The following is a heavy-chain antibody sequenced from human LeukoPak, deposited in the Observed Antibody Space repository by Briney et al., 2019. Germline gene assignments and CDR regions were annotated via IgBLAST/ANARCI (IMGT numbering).Heavy chain of an antibody. Sequence: SETLSLTCTVSGGSISSYYWSWIRQPPGKGQEWIGYIYYSGSTNYSHSPMSRVTISVDKSKNQFPLKLSPITASDTGVYYSQRLIWFGEPDAFDIWGQGTMVTVSS. J-gene: IGHJ3*02. V-gene: IGHV4-59*08. CDR2: IYYSGST. CDR3: QRLIWFGEPDAFDI. CDR1: GGSISSYY. D-gene: IGHD3-10*01.